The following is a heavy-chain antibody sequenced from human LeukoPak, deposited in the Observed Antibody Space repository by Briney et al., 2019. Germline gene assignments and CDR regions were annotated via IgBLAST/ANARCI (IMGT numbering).Heavy chain of an antibody. J-gene: IGHJ4*02. D-gene: IGHD1-26*01. CDR2: INPDSGDT. V-gene: IGHV1-2*06. CDR3: ASMGS. Sequence: AASVKVSCKASGYSFSNYFLHWVRQAPGEGLEWMGRINPDSGDTDYAQRFQGRVTMTRDTPISTAYMELTSLRSDDTAVYYCASMGSWGQGALVTVSS. CDR1: GYSFSNYF.